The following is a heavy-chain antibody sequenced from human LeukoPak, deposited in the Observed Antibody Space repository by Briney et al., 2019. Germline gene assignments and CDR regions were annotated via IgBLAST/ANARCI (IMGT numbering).Heavy chain of an antibody. J-gene: IGHJ3*02. CDR3: VRGFGAFDI. Sequence: TSETLSLTCTVSGGSISSYYWSWIRQPPGKGLEWIGYIYYSGSTNYNPSLKSRVTISVDTSKNQFSLKLSSVTAADTAVYYCVRGFGAFDIWGQGTMVTVSS. CDR1: GGSISSYY. D-gene: IGHD3-16*01. CDR2: IYYSGST. V-gene: IGHV4-59*12.